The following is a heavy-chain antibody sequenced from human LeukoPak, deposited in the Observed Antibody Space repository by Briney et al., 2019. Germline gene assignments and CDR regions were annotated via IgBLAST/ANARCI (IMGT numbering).Heavy chain of an antibody. CDR3: ARDHGGWYGYFQH. J-gene: IGHJ1*01. CDR1: GGSISSGSYY. Sequence: SQTLSLTCAVSGGSISSGSYYWSWIRQPAGKGLEWIGRIYSSGSTNYNPSLKSRVTMSVDTSKNQFSLKLSSVTAADTAVYYCARDHGGWYGYFQHWGQGTLVTVSS. CDR2: IYSSGST. V-gene: IGHV4-61*02. D-gene: IGHD6-19*01.